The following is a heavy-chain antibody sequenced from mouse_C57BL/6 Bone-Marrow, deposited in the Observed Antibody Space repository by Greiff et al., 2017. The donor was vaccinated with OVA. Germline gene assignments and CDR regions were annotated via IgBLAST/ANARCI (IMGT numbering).Heavy chain of an antibody. CDR1: GFSFNTYA. Sequence: EVKLVESGGGLVQPKGSLKLSCAASGFSFNTYAMNWVRQAPGKGLEWVARIRSKSNNYATYYADSVKDRFTISRDDSESMLYLQMNNLKTEDTAMYYCVRQRRWLLEDYFDYWGQGTTLTVSS. CDR3: VRQRRWLLEDYFDY. V-gene: IGHV10-1*01. D-gene: IGHD2-3*01. J-gene: IGHJ2*01. CDR2: IRSKSNNYAT.